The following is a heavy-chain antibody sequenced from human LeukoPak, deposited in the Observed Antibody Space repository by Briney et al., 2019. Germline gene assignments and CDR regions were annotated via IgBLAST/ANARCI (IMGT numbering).Heavy chain of an antibody. Sequence: GESLKISCKGSGYSFNSYWIGWVRQMPGKGLKWMGIIYPGDSDARYSPSFQGQVTISADKSISTAYLQWSSLKASDTAMYYCARFRYYDSSGYFDYWGQGTLVTVSS. V-gene: IGHV5-51*01. CDR3: ARFRYYDSSGYFDY. D-gene: IGHD3-22*01. CDR2: IYPGDSDA. CDR1: GYSFNSYW. J-gene: IGHJ4*02.